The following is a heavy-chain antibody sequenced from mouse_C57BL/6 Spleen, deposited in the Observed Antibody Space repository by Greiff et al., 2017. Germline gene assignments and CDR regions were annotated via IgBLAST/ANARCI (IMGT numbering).Heavy chain of an antibody. CDR2: IDPNSGGT. V-gene: IGHV1-62-3*01. CDR3: ASYYDPDGFAY. Sequence: VQLQESGAELVKPGASVKLSCKASGYTFTSYWMHWVKQRPGRGLEWLGRIDPNSGGTQYNEKLKSKATLTVDKPSSPAYMQLSSLTSEVSSVYYCASYYDPDGFAYWGQGTLVTVSA. D-gene: IGHD2-4*01. J-gene: IGHJ3*01. CDR1: GYTFTSYW.